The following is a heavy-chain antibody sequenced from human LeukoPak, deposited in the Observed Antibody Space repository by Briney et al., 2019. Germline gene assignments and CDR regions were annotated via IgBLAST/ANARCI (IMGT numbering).Heavy chain of an antibody. Sequence: GGSLRLSCGASGFTFSSYGMHWVRQAPGKGLEWVAVISYDGSNKYYADSVKGRFTISRDNSKNTLYLQMNSLRAEDTAVYYCAKEEVGATTGDYWGQGTLVTVSS. V-gene: IGHV3-30*18. CDR1: GFTFSSYG. D-gene: IGHD1-26*01. CDR2: ISYDGSNK. CDR3: AKEEVGATTGDY. J-gene: IGHJ4*02.